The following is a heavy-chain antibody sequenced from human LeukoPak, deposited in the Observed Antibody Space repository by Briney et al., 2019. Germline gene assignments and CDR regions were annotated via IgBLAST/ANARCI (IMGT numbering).Heavy chain of an antibody. CDR2: IYYSGST. V-gene: IGHV4-39*01. CDR1: GGSISSSSYY. Sequence: PSETLSLTCTVSGGSISSSSYYWGWIRQPPGKGLEWIGSIYYSGSTYYNPSLKSRVTISVDTSKNQFSLKLSSVTAADTAVYYCAPTATYYYGRFDPWGQGTLVSVSS. CDR3: APTATYYYGRFDP. D-gene: IGHD3-10*01. J-gene: IGHJ5*02.